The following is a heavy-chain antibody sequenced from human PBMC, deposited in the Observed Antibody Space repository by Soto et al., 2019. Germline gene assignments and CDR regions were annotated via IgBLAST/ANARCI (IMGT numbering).Heavy chain of an antibody. CDR3: ARTSTRRLSYGMDV. CDR2: IYYSGST. CDR1: GGSISSGGYY. Sequence: QVQLQESGPGLVKPSQTLSLTCTVSGGSISSGGYYWSWIRQHPGKGLEWIGYIYYSGSTYYNPSLKSRVTISVDTSKNQFSLKLSSVTAADTAVYYCARTSTRRLSYGMDVWGQGTTVTGSS. V-gene: IGHV4-31*03. J-gene: IGHJ6*02.